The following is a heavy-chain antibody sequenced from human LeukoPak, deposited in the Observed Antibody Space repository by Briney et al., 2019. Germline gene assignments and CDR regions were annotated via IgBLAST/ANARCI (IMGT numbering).Heavy chain of an antibody. V-gene: IGHV1-2*02. D-gene: IGHD3-16*02. CDR3: ARIMITFGGVIAANDAFDI. CDR1: GYTFTGYY. Sequence: ASVKVSCKASGYTFTGYYMHWVRQAPGQGLEWMGWINPNSGGTNYAQKFQGRVTMTRDTSISTAYMELSRLRSDDTAVYYCARIMITFGGVIAANDAFDIWGQGTMVTVSS. J-gene: IGHJ3*02. CDR2: INPNSGGT.